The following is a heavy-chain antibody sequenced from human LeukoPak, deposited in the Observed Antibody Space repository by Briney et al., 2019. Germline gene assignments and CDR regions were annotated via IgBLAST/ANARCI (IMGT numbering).Heavy chain of an antibody. CDR3: AKEDGFSRAYYYYYYMDV. CDR1: GFTFSSYG. Sequence: PGGSLRLSCAASGFTFSSYGMHWVRQAPGKGLEWVAVISYDGRDKKYADSVKGRFTISRDNSKNTLYLQMNSLRAEDTAVYYCAKEDGFSRAYYYYYYMDVWGKGTTVTVSS. J-gene: IGHJ6*03. CDR2: ISYDGRDK. V-gene: IGHV3-30*18. D-gene: IGHD3-10*01.